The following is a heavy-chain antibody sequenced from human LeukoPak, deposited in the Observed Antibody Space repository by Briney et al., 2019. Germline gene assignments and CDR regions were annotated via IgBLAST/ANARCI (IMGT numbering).Heavy chain of an antibody. J-gene: IGHJ4*02. Sequence: GGSLRLSCAASGFSVFSNYMTWVRQAPGKGLEWVAVSYRRDTTFYADAVKGRFTISRDNAKNSLYLHMDSLRAEDTAVYYCARGAYSSGWAYFDHWGQGTLVTVSS. CDR1: GFSVFSNY. V-gene: IGHV3-53*01. D-gene: IGHD6-19*01. CDR2: SYRRDTT. CDR3: ARGAYSSGWAYFDH.